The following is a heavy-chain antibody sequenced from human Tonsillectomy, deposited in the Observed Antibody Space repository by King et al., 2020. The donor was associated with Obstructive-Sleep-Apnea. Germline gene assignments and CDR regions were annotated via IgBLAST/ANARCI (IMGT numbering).Heavy chain of an antibody. Sequence: VQLVESGAEVKKPGESLWISCKGSGYSFTSYWINWVRQMPGKGLGWMGRIDPSDSYTNYRPSFQGHVTISADKSISSAHLQWSSLKASDTAMYYCARQGYSSSWVTDYWGQGTLVTVSS. CDR2: IDPSDSYT. D-gene: IGHD6-13*01. V-gene: IGHV5-10-1*03. CDR1: GYSFTSYW. J-gene: IGHJ4*02. CDR3: ARQGYSSSWVTDY.